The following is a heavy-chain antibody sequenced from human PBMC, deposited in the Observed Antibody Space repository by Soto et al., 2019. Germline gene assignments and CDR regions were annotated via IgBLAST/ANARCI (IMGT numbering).Heavy chain of an antibody. CDR1: GYTFTSYD. J-gene: IGHJ6*02. CDR3: ARVGILRFLEWLPHYYYYYGMDV. CDR2: MNPNSGNT. D-gene: IGHD3-3*01. V-gene: IGHV1-8*01. Sequence: ASVKVSCKASGYTFTSYDINWVRQATGQGLEWMGWMNPNSGNTGYAQKFQGRVTMTRNTSISTAYMELSSLRSEDTAVYYCARVGILRFLEWLPHYYYYYGMDVWGQGTTVTSP.